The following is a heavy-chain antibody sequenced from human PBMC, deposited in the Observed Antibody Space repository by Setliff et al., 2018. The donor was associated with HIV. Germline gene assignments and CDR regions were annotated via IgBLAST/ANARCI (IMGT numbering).Heavy chain of an antibody. V-gene: IGHV3-23*01. Sequence: GESLKISCAASGFTFSTYAMGWVHQAPGKGLEWVSTVGAVGGPTHYAESVKGRFTISKDNSKNTLYLQMSSLRDEDTAVYYCAKVFLFGIDVFDIWGQGTMVTVSS. CDR1: GFTFSTYA. CDR3: AKVFLFGIDVFDI. J-gene: IGHJ3*02. CDR2: VGAVGGPT. D-gene: IGHD3-16*01.